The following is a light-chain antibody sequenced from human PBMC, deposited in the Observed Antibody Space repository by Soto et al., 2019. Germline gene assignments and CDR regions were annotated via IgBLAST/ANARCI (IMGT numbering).Light chain of an antibody. CDR1: QSVSSTF. CDR2: GAS. V-gene: IGKV3-20*01. Sequence: VLTQSPGTLSLSPGERATLSCGASQSVSSTFLAWYQQKPGQAPRLLIYGASSRPTGIPDRFSGSGSGTDFTLTISRLEPEDFAVYYCQQFGSSPPITFGGGTKVDIK. CDR3: QQFGSSPPIT. J-gene: IGKJ4*01.